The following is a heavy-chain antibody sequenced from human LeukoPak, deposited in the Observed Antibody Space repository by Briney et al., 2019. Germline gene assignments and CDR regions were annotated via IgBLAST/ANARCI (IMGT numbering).Heavy chain of an antibody. Sequence: ASVKVSCKASGYTFTSYDMNWVRQAPGQGLEWMGGIIPIFGTANYAQKFQGRVTITTDESTSTAYMELSSLRSEDTAVYYCARDNRWDYGGPGFDYWGQGTLVTVSS. CDR3: ARDNRWDYGGPGFDY. CDR1: GYTFTSYD. CDR2: IIPIFGTA. V-gene: IGHV1-69*05. D-gene: IGHD4-23*01. J-gene: IGHJ4*02.